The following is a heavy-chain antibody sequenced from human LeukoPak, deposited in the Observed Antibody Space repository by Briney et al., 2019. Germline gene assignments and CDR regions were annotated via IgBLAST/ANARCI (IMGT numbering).Heavy chain of an antibody. J-gene: IGHJ4*02. CDR2: ISAYNGNT. CDR3: ASDIVATSTQVGGNY. CDR1: GYTFTSYG. Sequence: ASVKVSCKASGYTFTSYGISWVRQAPGQGLEWMGWISAYNGNTNYAQKLQGRVTVTTDTSTSTAYMELRSLRSDDTAVYYCASDIVATSTQVGGNYWGQGTLVTVSS. D-gene: IGHD5-12*01. V-gene: IGHV1-18*01.